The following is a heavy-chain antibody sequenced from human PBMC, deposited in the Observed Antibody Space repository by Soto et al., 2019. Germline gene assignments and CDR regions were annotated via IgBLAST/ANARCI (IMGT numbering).Heavy chain of an antibody. CDR2: ISGSGGST. CDR3: ARHGITMIVVVIKDPFDY. V-gene: IGHV3-23*01. Sequence: PGGSLRLSCAASGFTFSSYAMSWVRQAPGKGLEWVSAISGSGGSTYYADSVKGQFTISRDNSKNTLYLQMNSLRAEDTAVYYCARHGITMIVVVIKDPFDYWGQGTLVTVSS. D-gene: IGHD3-22*01. CDR1: GFTFSSYA. J-gene: IGHJ4*02.